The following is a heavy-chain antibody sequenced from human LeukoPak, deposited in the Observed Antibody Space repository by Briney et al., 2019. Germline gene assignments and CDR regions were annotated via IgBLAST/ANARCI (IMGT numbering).Heavy chain of an antibody. CDR2: INGDGSST. D-gene: IGHD4-11*01. J-gene: IGHJ5*01. Sequence: PGGSLRHSCAASGFTFNTYWMHWVRQVPGKGLVWVSRINGDGSSTAYADSVKGRFTISRDNAKNTVYLQMNSLRVEDTAVYFCAREKGSSNYDSWGQGTLVTVSS. V-gene: IGHV3-74*03. CDR3: AREKGSSNYDS. CDR1: GFTFNTYW.